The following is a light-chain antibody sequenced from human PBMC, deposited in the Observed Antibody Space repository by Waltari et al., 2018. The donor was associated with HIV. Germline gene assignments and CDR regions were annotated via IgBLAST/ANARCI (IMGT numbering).Light chain of an antibody. J-gene: IGKJ2*01. CDR2: AAS. Sequence: DIPMTQSPSSLPAPAGDPVTITCRASQFISRYLSWYQQTPGNAPELLVYAASSLQSGVPSRVSGSGSGTDFTLTISGLQSEDFATYYCQQSYTNPYTFGLGTQVDIK. CDR1: QFISRY. CDR3: QQSYTNPYT. V-gene: IGKV1-39*01.